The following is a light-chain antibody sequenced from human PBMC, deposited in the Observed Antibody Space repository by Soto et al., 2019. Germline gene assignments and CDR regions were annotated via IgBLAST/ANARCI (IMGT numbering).Light chain of an antibody. CDR1: QSISSY. CDR3: QQSYSPLSIT. V-gene: IGKV1-39*01. J-gene: IGKJ5*01. Sequence: DIQMTQSPSSLSASVGDRVTITCRASQSISSYLNWYQQKPGKAPKLLIYAASSLQSGVPSRFSGSVSGTDFTLTISSLQPEDFATYYCQQSYSPLSITFGQGTRLEIK. CDR2: AAS.